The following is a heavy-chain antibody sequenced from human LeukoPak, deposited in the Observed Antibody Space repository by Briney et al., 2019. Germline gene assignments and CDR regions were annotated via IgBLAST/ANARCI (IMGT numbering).Heavy chain of an antibody. Sequence: SETLSLTCAVYGGSFSGYYWSWIRQPPGKGLEWIGEINHSGSTNYNPTLKSRVTISVDTSKNQFSLKLSSVTAADTAVYYCAREGDGYNSPNFDYWGQGTLVTVSS. V-gene: IGHV4-34*01. D-gene: IGHD5-24*01. CDR3: AREGDGYNSPNFDY. CDR2: INHSGST. CDR1: GGSFSGYY. J-gene: IGHJ4*02.